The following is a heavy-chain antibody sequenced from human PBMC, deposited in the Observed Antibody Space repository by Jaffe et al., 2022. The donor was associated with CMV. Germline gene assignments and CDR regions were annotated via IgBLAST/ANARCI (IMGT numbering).Heavy chain of an antibody. J-gene: IGHJ4*02. CDR3: ASHGLSNYIPTVFDS. Sequence: QLHLHESGPGLVKPSETLSLTCSVSNASISSTSYYWGWVRQPPGKGLEWIGSVSYRGDSYYTPSLKSRLTISVDTSKNQFSLKLRSVTAADTAVYFCASHGLSNYIPTVFDSWGQGALVTVSA. V-gene: IGHV4-39*01. CDR2: VSYRGDS. CDR1: NASISSTSYY. D-gene: IGHD2-21*01.